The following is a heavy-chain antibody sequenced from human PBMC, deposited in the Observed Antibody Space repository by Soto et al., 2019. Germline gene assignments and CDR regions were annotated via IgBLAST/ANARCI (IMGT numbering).Heavy chain of an antibody. Sequence: QVQLVESGGGVVQPGRSLRLSCAASGFTFSGLGMHWVRQAPGKGLEWGAVIRYDGSNIYYADAAKGRFTISRDNSKDRLYLQRNSLSVDDTAVYYCARDGVGHTTFFGYFDYWGQGTLVTVSS. CDR1: GFTFSGLG. J-gene: IGHJ4*02. V-gene: IGHV3-33*01. CDR3: ARDGVGHTTFFGYFDY. D-gene: IGHD1-26*01. CDR2: IRYDGSNI.